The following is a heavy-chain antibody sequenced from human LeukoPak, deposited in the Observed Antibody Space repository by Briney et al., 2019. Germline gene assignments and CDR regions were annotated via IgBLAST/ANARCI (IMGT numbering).Heavy chain of an antibody. Sequence: GGSLRLSCAASGITLGSYAMSWVRQAPGKGLEWISVISGSGADTYYADSVKGRFTISRDNSKNTLYLQMDSLRAEDTAIYYCAKDSTVGELVRGFYYYMDVWGKGTTVTVSS. CDR1: GITLGSYA. CDR3: AKDSTVGELVRGFYYYMDV. D-gene: IGHD6-6*01. V-gene: IGHV3-23*01. J-gene: IGHJ6*03. CDR2: ISGSGADT.